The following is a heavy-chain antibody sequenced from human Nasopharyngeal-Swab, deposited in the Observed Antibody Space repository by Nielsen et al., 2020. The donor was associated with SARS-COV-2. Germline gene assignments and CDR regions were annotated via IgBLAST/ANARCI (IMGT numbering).Heavy chain of an antibody. V-gene: IGHV5-51*01. D-gene: IGHD3-22*01. CDR1: GYSFTSYW. CDR3: ARRRYYDSSGYYHKSAFDI. Sequence: GESLKISCKGSGYSFTSYWIGWVRQMPGKGPEWMGIIYPGDSDTRYSPSFQGQVTISADKSISTAYLQWSSLKASDTAMYYCARRRYYDSSGYYHKSAFDIWGQGTMVTVSS. CDR2: IYPGDSDT. J-gene: IGHJ3*02.